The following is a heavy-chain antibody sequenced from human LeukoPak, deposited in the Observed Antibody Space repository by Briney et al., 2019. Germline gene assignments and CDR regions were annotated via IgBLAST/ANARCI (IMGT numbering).Heavy chain of an antibody. CDR2: IHHSGST. V-gene: IGHV4-34*01. D-gene: IGHD2-2*01. J-gene: IGHJ4*02. CDR1: GGSFSGYY. Sequence: PSETLSLTCAVYGGSFSGYYWSWIRQSPGKGLEWIGEIHHSGSTNYNPSLKSRVTISVDTSKNQFSLKLSSVTAADTAVYYCARGVYVVPAAMAAGIDDYWGQGTLVTVSS. CDR3: ARGVYVVPAAMAAGIDDY.